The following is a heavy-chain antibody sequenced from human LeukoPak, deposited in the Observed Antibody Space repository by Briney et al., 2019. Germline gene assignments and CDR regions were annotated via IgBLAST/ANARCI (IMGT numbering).Heavy chain of an antibody. V-gene: IGHV1-69*04. CDR1: GGTLSSYA. CDR2: IIPILGIA. J-gene: IGHJ5*02. Sequence: SVKVSCKASGGTLSSYAISWVRQAPGQGLEWMGRIIPILGIANYAQKFQGRVTITADKSTSTAYMELSSLRSEDTAVYYCARDQGWYYGSGSYYHNWFDPWGQGTLVTVSS. CDR3: ARDQGWYYGSGSYYHNWFDP. D-gene: IGHD3-10*01.